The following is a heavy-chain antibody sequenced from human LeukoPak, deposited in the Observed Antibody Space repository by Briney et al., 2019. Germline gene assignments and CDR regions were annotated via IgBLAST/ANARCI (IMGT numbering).Heavy chain of an antibody. Sequence: PGGSLRLSCAGSGFTFSTYWMHWVRQAPGGGLVWVSGINTDGSTTSYADSVKGRFTISRDNAKNTVYLQMSSLRAEDTAVYYCARGGIVAPDYWGQGTLVTVSS. CDR2: INTDGSTT. V-gene: IGHV3-74*01. J-gene: IGHJ4*02. CDR1: GFTFSTYW. CDR3: ARGGIVAPDY. D-gene: IGHD5-12*01.